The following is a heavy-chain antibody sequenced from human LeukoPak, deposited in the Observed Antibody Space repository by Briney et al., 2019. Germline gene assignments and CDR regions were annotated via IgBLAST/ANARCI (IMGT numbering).Heavy chain of an antibody. CDR2: IIPVLNIT. Sequence: ASVKVSCKTSGGTFSSSAITWVRQSPGQGLEWMRRIIPVLNITSYAQKFQGRVTITADTSSSTVYMELSSLRSEETAVYYCAKDQGLTAPPPYGLDVWGQGTTVIVSS. CDR3: AKDQGLTAPPPYGLDV. CDR1: GGTFSSSA. D-gene: IGHD5-18*01. J-gene: IGHJ6*02. V-gene: IGHV1-69*04.